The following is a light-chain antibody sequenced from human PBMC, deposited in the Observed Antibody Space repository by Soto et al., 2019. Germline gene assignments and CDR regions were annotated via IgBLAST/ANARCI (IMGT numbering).Light chain of an antibody. CDR1: QSVSSN. Sequence: EIVMTQSPATLSVSPGERVTLSCRASQSVSSNLAWYQQKPGQAPRLLIYGASTTATGIPARFSGSGSGTEFTLTISSLQSEDFAVYYCQQYNNWTPKYTFGQGTKMEIK. J-gene: IGKJ2*01. V-gene: IGKV3-15*01. CDR2: GAS. CDR3: QQYNNWTPKYT.